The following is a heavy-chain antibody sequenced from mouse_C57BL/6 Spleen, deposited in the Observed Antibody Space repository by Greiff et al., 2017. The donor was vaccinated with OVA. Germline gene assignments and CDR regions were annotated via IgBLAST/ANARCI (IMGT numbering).Heavy chain of an antibody. CDR2: INPNNGGT. J-gene: IGHJ3*01. D-gene: IGHD2-5*01. CDR3: ARGYYSNYVAWFAY. V-gene: IGHV1-18*01. Sequence: VQLKESGPELVKPGASVKIPCKASGYTFTDYNMDWVKQSHGKSLEWIGDINPNNGGTIYNQKFKGKATLTVDKSSSTAYMELRSLTSEDTAVYYCARGYYSNYVAWFAYWGQGTLVTVSA. CDR1: GYTFTDYN.